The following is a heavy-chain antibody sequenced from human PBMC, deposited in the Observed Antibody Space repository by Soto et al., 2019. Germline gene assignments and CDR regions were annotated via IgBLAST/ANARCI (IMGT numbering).Heavy chain of an antibody. Sequence: EVQLLESGGGLVQPGGSLRRSCSGSGFTFINYAMNWVRQAPGKGLEWVSTISGGGDATFFADSVRGRFTISSDNSKNTVTLQMNNLGVDDTAVYFYEIKILGFTRRPDYWYFELWGRGTLVTVSS. D-gene: IGHD7-27*01. CDR2: ISGGGDAT. J-gene: IGHJ2*01. CDR3: EIKILGFTRRPDYWYFEL. CDR1: GFTFINYA. V-gene: IGHV3-23*01.